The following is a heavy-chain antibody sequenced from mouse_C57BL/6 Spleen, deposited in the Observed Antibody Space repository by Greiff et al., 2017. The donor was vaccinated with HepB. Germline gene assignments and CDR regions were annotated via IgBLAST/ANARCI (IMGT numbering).Heavy chain of an antibody. V-gene: IGHV1-81*01. Sequence: QVQLQQSGAELARPGASVKLSCKASGYTFTSYGISWVKQRTGQGLEWIGEIYPRSGNTYYNEKFKGKATLTADKSSSTAYMELLSLTSEDSAVYFCARWSITTVVATDYAMDYWGQGTSVTVSS. J-gene: IGHJ4*01. CDR3: ARWSITTVVATDYAMDY. CDR1: GYTFTSYG. D-gene: IGHD1-1*01. CDR2: IYPRSGNT.